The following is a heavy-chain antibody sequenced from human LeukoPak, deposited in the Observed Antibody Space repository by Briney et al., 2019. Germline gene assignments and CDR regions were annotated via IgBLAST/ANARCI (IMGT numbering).Heavy chain of an antibody. CDR3: ARERGIAAAGSNIPFDY. Sequence: SETLSLTCAVYGGSFSGYYWSWIRQPPGKGLEWIGEINHSGSTNYNPSLKSRVTISVDTSKNQFSLKLSSVTAADTAVYYCARERGIAAAGSNIPFDYWGQGILVTVSS. V-gene: IGHV4-34*01. CDR2: INHSGST. J-gene: IGHJ4*02. CDR1: GGSFSGYY. D-gene: IGHD6-13*01.